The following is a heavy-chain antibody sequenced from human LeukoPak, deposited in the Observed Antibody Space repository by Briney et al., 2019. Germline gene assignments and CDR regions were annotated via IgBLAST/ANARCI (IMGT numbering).Heavy chain of an antibody. J-gene: IGHJ4*02. CDR1: GFTFSTYS. Sequence: SGGSLRLSCAASGFTFSTYSMNWVRQAPGRGLEWVSYISSSSTIYYADSVKGRFTISRDNAKSSLYLQMNSLRAEDTAVYYCTRVLYSSGWYGDHYWGQGTLVTVSS. CDR3: TRVLYSSGWYGDHY. V-gene: IGHV3-48*01. CDR2: ISSSSTI. D-gene: IGHD6-19*01.